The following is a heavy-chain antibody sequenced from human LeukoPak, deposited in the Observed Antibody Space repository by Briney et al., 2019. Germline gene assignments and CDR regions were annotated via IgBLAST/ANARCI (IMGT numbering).Heavy chain of an antibody. CDR2: ISSSGHT. J-gene: IGHJ4*02. CDR1: GGSITSNF. CDR3: ARSPGLADLDY. D-gene: IGHD6-13*01. Sequence: SETLSLTCSVSGGSITSNFWTWIRQPAGKGLEYIGRISSSGHTNYNPPLVSRVTMSVDTSKNLFSLRLNSVTAADTAVYYCARSPGLADLDYWGQGTLVTVSS. V-gene: IGHV4-4*07.